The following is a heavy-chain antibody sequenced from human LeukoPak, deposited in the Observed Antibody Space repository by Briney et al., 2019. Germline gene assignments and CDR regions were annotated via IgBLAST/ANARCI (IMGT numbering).Heavy chain of an antibody. CDR2: IYHKGTT. CDR1: GYYLSCVYY. D-gene: IGHD6-13*01. CDR3: ARQGGSNSPYYYYYMDV. J-gene: IGHJ6*03. Sequence: PPESLSLTLAVSGYYLSCVYYWGCFRQPPGRGPEWLGRIYHKGTTYSNPSLKSRVTISVDTSKNQFSLMISSVTAADTAVYYCARQGGSNSPYYYYYMDVWGKGTTVTVSS. V-gene: IGHV4-38-2*01.